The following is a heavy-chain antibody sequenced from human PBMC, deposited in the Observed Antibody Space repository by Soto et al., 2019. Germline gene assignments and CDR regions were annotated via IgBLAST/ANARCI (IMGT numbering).Heavy chain of an antibody. CDR2: IYSSGTT. V-gene: IGHV3-53*01. D-gene: IGHD3-16*01. CDR3: ARAGSPFHSDSTGYWGFDY. Sequence: GGSLRLSCAASGFTFSDHQMNWVRQAPGRGLEWVSVIYSSGTTYYGDSVKGRFTISRDNSKNTLYLQMNSLRTEDTALYYCARAGSPFHSDSTGYWGFDYWGQGTLVTVSS. J-gene: IGHJ4*02. CDR1: GFTFSDHQ.